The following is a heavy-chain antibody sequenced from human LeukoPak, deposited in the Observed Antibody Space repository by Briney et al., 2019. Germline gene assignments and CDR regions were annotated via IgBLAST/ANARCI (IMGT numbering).Heavy chain of an antibody. CDR3: ANFPPLGYCSGCSCYS. Sequence: PGGSLRLSCAASRFTFSSYAMSWVRQAPGKGLVWVSAISGSGGSTYYADSVKRRVTISRDKSKNTMYLRMNRLRAEDTSVYDCANFPPLGYCSGCSCYSWGQGTLVTVSS. D-gene: IGHD2-15*01. V-gene: IGHV3-23*01. CDR2: ISGSGGST. J-gene: IGHJ4*02. CDR1: RFTFSSYA.